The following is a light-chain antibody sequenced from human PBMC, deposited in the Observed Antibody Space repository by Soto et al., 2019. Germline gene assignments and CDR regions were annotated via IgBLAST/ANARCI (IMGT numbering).Light chain of an antibody. CDR2: AAS. Sequence: DIKMTQSPSSLSASVGDRVTITCRAGQSISSYLNWYQQKPGKAPKLLIYAASSLQSGVPSRFSGSGSGTDFTLTISSLQPEDFATYYCQQSYSTPWTFGQGTKVDIK. V-gene: IGKV1-39*01. CDR1: QSISSY. J-gene: IGKJ1*01. CDR3: QQSYSTPWT.